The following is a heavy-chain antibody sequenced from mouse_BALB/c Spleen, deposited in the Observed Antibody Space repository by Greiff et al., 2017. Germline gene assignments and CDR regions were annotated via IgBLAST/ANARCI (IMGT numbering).Heavy chain of an antibody. CDR1: GYIFTDYN. CDR2: INPNNGGT. Sequence: VQLQQSGPELVKPGASVKIPCKASGYIFTDYNMDWVKQSHGKSLEWIGDINPNNGGTIYNQKFKGKATLTVDKSSSTAYMELRSLTSEDTAVYYCARGGYAYAMDYWGQGTSVTVSS. D-gene: IGHD2-10*02. CDR3: ARGGYAYAMDY. V-gene: IGHV1-18*01. J-gene: IGHJ4*01.